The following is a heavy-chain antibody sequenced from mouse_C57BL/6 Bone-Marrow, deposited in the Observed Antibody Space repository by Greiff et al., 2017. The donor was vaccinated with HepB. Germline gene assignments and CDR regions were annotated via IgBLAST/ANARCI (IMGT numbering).Heavy chain of an antibody. V-gene: IGHV1-64*01. J-gene: IGHJ3*01. Sequence: VQLQQPGAELVKPGASVKLSCKASGYTFTSYWMHWVKQRPGQGLEWIGMIHPNSGSTNYNEKFKSKATLTVDKSSSTAYMHLSSLTSEDSAVYYCARSIYYDYPWFAYWGQGTLVTVSA. CDR3: ARSIYYDYPWFAY. CDR1: GYTFTSYW. CDR2: IHPNSGST. D-gene: IGHD2-4*01.